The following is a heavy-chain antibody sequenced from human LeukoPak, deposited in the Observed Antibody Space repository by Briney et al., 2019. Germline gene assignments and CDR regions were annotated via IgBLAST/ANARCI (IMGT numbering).Heavy chain of an antibody. Sequence: GASVKVSCKSSGFTFTSSAVQWVRQARGQRLKWIGWIVLGSGNTNYAQQFQERVTITRDLSTSSTYLELSSLRSVDTALYYCAALAGVQGLAYDPRDYFDSWGQGTLVTVSS. CDR3: AALAGVQGLAYDPRDYFDS. CDR2: IVLGSGNT. V-gene: IGHV1-58*01. CDR1: GFTFTSSA. J-gene: IGHJ4*02. D-gene: IGHD7-27*01.